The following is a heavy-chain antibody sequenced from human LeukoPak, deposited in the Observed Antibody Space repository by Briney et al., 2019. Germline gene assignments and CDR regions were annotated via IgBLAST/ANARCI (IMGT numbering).Heavy chain of an antibody. CDR3: ARGDMMLRGVIDEIDP. Sequence: SETLSLICTVSGGSISTYYWMWIRQPPGKGLEWIGCTHYSGSTNYNPSLKSRVTMSVDTSKNLFSLKLSSVTAADTAVYYCARGDMMLRGVIDEIDPWGQGTLVTASS. CDR2: THYSGST. V-gene: IGHV4-59*01. D-gene: IGHD3-10*01. J-gene: IGHJ5*02. CDR1: GGSISTYY.